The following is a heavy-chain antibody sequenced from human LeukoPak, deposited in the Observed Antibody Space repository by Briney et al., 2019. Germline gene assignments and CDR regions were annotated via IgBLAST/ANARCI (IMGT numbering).Heavy chain of an antibody. V-gene: IGHV3-21*01. CDR1: GFTFSSYS. CDR2: ISSSSSYI. J-gene: IGHJ4*02. CDR3: ARGAEGSGSDY. D-gene: IGHD2-15*01. Sequence: PGGSLRLSCAASGFTFSSYSRNWVRQAPGKGLEWVSSISSSSSYIYYADSVKGRFTISRDNAKNSLYLQMNSLRAEDTAVYYCARGAEGSGSDYWGQGTLVTVSS.